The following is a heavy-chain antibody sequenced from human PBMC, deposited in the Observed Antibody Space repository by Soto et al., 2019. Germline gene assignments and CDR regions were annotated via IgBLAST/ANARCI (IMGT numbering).Heavy chain of an antibody. Sequence: EVQLVESGGGLVQPGGSLRLSCAASGFSFSSYSMNWVRQAPGKGLEWVSYISSSGSTIYYADSVKGRFTISRDNAKKSLYVQMNSLRAEDTAVYYCARDIAATGLFDYWGPGNLGTVSS. CDR1: GFSFSSYS. V-gene: IGHV3-48*01. CDR3: ARDIAATGLFDY. J-gene: IGHJ4*02. CDR2: ISSSGSTI. D-gene: IGHD6-25*01.